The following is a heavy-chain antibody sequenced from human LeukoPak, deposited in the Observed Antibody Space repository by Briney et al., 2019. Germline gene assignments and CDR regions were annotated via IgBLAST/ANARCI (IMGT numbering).Heavy chain of an antibody. V-gene: IGHV3-21*01. CDR1: GLTLSSYS. D-gene: IGHD3-22*01. Sequence: PGGSLRLSCAASGLTLSSYSMNWVRQAPGKGLEWVSSISSSSSYIYYADSVKGRFTISRDNAKNSLYLQMNSLRAEDTAVYYCARGTTYSYDSSGYPLDYWGQGTLVTVSS. CDR2: ISSSSSYI. J-gene: IGHJ4*02. CDR3: ARGTTYSYDSSGYPLDY.